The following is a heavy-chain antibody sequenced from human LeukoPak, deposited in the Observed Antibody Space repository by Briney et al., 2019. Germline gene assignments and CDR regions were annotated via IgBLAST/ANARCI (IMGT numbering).Heavy chain of an antibody. CDR1: GFTFSSYA. D-gene: IGHD1-26*01. V-gene: IGHV3-23*01. CDR2: ISGSGGSK. Sequence: GGSLRLSCAASGFTFSSYAMSWVRQAPGKGLEWVWAISGSGGSKYYADSVKGRFTISRDNSKNTLYLKTNSLRAEDTAVYFCAKERDPYSGSYFGYWGQGTLVTVSS. CDR3: AKERDPYSGSYFGY. J-gene: IGHJ4*02.